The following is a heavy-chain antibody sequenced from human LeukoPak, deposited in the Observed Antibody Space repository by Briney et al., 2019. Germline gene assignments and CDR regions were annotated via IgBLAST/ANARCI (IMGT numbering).Heavy chain of an antibody. Sequence: GGSLRLSCAASGFPFGDYAVSWVRQAPGEGVEWIGFIRSKAYGGTTQYAASVKGRFTLSRDDSKSITYLQMNSLKTEDTAVYYCTRDHPYYYDNSGYPLDYWGQGTLVTVSS. CDR2: IRSKAYGGTT. D-gene: IGHD3-22*01. J-gene: IGHJ4*02. CDR3: TRDHPYYYDNSGYPLDY. V-gene: IGHV3-49*04. CDR1: GFPFGDYA.